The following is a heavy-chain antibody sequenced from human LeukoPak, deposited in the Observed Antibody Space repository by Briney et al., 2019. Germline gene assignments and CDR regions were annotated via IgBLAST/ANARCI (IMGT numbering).Heavy chain of an antibody. CDR2: INPNSGGT. D-gene: IGHD6-6*01. CDR3: AREVAARVALGDDYYYYYYMDV. Sequence: ASVKVSCKASGYTFTGYYMHWVRQAPGQGLEWMGWINPNSGGTNYAQKFQDRVTMTRDTSISTAYMELRSLRSDDTAVYYCAREVAARVALGDDYYYYYYMDVWGKGTTVTVSS. J-gene: IGHJ6*03. CDR1: GYTFTGYY. V-gene: IGHV1-2*02.